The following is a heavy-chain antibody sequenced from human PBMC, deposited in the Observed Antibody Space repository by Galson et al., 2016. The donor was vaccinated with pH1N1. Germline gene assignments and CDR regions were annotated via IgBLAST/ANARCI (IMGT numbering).Heavy chain of an antibody. CDR2: ISVYIGNT. J-gene: IGHJ3*01. D-gene: IGHD6-13*01. V-gene: IGHV1-18*04. CDR1: GYTFRRYG. CDR3: VIAIAAADSA. Sequence: SVKVSCKASGYTFRRYGISWVRQAPGQGLEWMGWISVYIGNTNYAQKPQGRVTMTTDTPTSTAYMERRSLRSDDTAVYYCVIAIAAADSAWGQGTMVTVSS.